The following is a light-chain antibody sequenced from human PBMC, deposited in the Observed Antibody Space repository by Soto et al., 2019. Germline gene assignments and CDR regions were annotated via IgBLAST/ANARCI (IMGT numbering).Light chain of an antibody. CDR1: SSDVGGYNY. CDR2: EVA. V-gene: IGLV2-8*01. Sequence: QSALTQPPSASGSPGQSVTISCTGTSSDVGGYNYVSWYQQHAGKAPKLMIYEVAKRPSGVPDRFSGSKPANTASLTVSGLQDEDEDDYYCGSYAGSNIVFGGGTKLTVL. CDR3: GSYAGSNIV. J-gene: IGLJ2*01.